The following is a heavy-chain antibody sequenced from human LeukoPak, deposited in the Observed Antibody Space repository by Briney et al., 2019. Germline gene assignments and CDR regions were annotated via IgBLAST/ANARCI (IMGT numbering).Heavy chain of an antibody. D-gene: IGHD1-26*01. CDR2: IYTSGST. CDR3: ARENSGSYREFDY. CDR1: GGSFSDYY. J-gene: IGHJ4*02. Sequence: SETLSLTCAVFGGSFSDYYWSWIRQPAGKGLEWIGRIYTSGSTNYNASLKSRVSMSVDTSKNQFSLKLSSVTAADTAVFYCARENSGSYREFDYWGQGTLVTVSS. V-gene: IGHV4-4*07.